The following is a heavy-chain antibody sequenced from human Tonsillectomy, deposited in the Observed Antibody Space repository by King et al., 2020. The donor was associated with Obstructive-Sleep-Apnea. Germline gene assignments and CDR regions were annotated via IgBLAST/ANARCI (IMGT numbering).Heavy chain of an antibody. Sequence: VQLVESGGGLVQPGGSLRLSCAASGFTFSRYWFHWVRHVPGKGLMWVSRINSDGRSTSYGDSGKGRFTISRDNAKNTLYLQMDSLRAEDTAVYYLARVGHYYDFLTGSGSTDWFDPWGQGTLVTVSS. CDR3: ARVGHYYDFLTGSGSTDWFDP. D-gene: IGHD3-9*01. CDR2: INSDGRST. J-gene: IGHJ5*02. CDR1: GFTFSRYW. V-gene: IGHV3-74*01.